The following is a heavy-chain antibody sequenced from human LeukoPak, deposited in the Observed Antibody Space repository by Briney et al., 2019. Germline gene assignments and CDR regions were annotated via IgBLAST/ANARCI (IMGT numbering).Heavy chain of an antibody. CDR2: IYSGGST. V-gene: IGHV3-66*01. Sequence: GGSLRLSCAASGFTVSSNYMSWVRQAPGKGLEWVSVIYSGGSTYYADSVKGRFTISRDNSKNTLYLQMNSLRAEDTAVYYRARVKGVVATRSYFDYWGQGTLVTVSS. CDR1: GFTVSSNY. J-gene: IGHJ4*02. D-gene: IGHD2-15*01. CDR3: ARVKGVVATRSYFDY.